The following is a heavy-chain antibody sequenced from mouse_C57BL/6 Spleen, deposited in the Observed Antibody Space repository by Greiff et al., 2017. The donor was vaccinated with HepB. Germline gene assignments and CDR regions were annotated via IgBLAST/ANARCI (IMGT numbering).Heavy chain of an antibody. D-gene: IGHD1-1*01. CDR1: GYTFTSYW. Sequence: QVQLQQPGAELVKPGASVKLSCKASGYTFTSYWMHWVKQRPGQGLEWIGMIHPNSGSTNYNEKFKSKATLTVDKSSSTAYMQLSSLTSEDSAVYYSARSEYCGSTYAMEDWGKGTSVTVSS. CDR2: IHPNSGST. J-gene: IGHJ4*01. CDR3: ARSEYCGSTYAMED. V-gene: IGHV1-64*01.